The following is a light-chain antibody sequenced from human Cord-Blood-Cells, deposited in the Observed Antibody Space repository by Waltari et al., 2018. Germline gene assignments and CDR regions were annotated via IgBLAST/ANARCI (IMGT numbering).Light chain of an antibody. CDR1: QSVLYSSNNKNY. CDR3: QQYYSTPLT. V-gene: IGKV4-1*01. CDR2: WAS. J-gene: IGKJ4*01. Sequence: DIVMTQSPDSPAVSLGEMATINCNSSQSVLYSSNNKNYIAWYQQKPGQPPNLLISWASTRESGVPDRFSGSGSGTDFTLTISSLQAEDVAVYYCQQYYSTPLTFGGGTKVEIK.